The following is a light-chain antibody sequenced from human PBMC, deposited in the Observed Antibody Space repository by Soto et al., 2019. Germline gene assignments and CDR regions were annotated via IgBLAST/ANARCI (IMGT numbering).Light chain of an antibody. CDR1: SGSIASNY. V-gene: IGLV6-57*01. CDR2: EDN. CDR3: QSYDSSNQV. Sequence: NFMLTQPHSVSESPGKTVTISCTRSSGSIASNYVQWYQQRPGSSPTTEIYEDNQRPSGVPDRFSGSIDSSSNSASLTISGLKTEDEADYSCQSYDSSNQVFGGGTKVTVL. J-gene: IGLJ2*01.